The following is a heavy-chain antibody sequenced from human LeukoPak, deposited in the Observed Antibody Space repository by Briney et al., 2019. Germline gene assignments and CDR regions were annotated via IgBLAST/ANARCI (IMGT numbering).Heavy chain of an antibody. J-gene: IGHJ6*04. D-gene: IGHD3-10*01. V-gene: IGHV3-23*01. CDR1: GIKLSNYG. Sequence: PGGSLRLSCVVSGIKLSNYGMSWVRQAPGKGLEWVSGIREAGGGTKYADSVKGRFTISRDNAKNSLYLQMNSLRAEDTAVYYCGRDRGFGQADVWGKGTTVTVSS. CDR2: IREAGGGT. CDR3: GRDRGFGQADV.